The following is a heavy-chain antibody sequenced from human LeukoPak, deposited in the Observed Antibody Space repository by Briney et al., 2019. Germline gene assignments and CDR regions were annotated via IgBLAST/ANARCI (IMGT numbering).Heavy chain of an antibody. V-gene: IGHV4-34*01. Sequence: PSETLSLTCAVYGGSFSGYYWSWIRQPPGKGLEWIGEINHSGSTNYNPSLKSRVTISVDTSKNQFSLKLSSVTAADTAVYYCARARSSGWLNWFDPWGQGTLVTVSS. CDR2: INHSGST. J-gene: IGHJ5*02. CDR1: GGSFSGYY. D-gene: IGHD6-19*01. CDR3: ARARSSGWLNWFDP.